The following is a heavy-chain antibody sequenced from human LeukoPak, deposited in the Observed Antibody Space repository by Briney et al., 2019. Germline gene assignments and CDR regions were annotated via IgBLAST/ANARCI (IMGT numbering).Heavy chain of an antibody. CDR1: GFTFSSYW. V-gene: IGHV3-74*01. J-gene: IGHJ4*02. CDR2: INSDGSST. D-gene: IGHD6-13*01. CDR3: ARDLPYSSSWYIDY. Sequence: GRSLRLSCAASGFTFSSYWMHWVRQAPGKGLVWVSRINSDGSSTTYADSVKGRFTISRDNAKNTLYLQMTSLRAEDTAVYYCARDLPYSSSWYIDYWGQGTLVTVSS.